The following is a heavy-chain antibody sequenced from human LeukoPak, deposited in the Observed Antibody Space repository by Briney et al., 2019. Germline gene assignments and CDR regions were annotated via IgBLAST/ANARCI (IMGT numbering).Heavy chain of an antibody. Sequence: GGSLRLSCAASGFTLSSYTMNWVRQAPGKWLEWVSSITSSSSYIYYADSVKGRFTISRDNAKNSLYLQMNSLRAEDTAVYYCARADYGDSGLDYWGQGTLVTVSS. CDR1: GFTLSSYT. V-gene: IGHV3-21*01. CDR2: ITSSSSYI. CDR3: ARADYGDSGLDY. D-gene: IGHD4-17*01. J-gene: IGHJ4*02.